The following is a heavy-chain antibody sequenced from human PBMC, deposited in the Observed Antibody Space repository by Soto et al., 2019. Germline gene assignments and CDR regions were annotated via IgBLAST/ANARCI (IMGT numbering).Heavy chain of an antibody. CDR1: GGSISSHY. D-gene: IGHD3-16*01. V-gene: IGHV4-59*11. Sequence: SETLSLTCTVSGGSISSHYWSWVRQAPGKGLEWIGCIYYRGNTFYNPSLKSRGTISVDTSNNQFSLKLDYVTTADTAVYYCARDGGEGSGIDVWVQGTTVTVSS. CDR2: IYYRGNT. CDR3: ARDGGEGSGIDV. J-gene: IGHJ6*02.